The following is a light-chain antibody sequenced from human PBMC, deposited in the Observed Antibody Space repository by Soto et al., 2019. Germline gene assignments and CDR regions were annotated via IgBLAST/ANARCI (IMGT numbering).Light chain of an antibody. V-gene: IGLV2-14*01. CDR3: SSYTSSITPVV. CDR1: SSDVGGYNY. J-gene: IGLJ2*01. CDR2: EVS. Sequence: QSALTQPASVSGSPGQSITISCTGTSSDVGGYNYVSWYQQHPGKDPKLMIYEVSNRPSGVSNRFSGSKSGNTASLTISGLQAEDEADYYGSSYTSSITPVVFGGGTKLTVL.